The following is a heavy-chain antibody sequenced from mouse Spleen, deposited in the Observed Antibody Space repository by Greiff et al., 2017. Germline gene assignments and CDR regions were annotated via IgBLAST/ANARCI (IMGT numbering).Heavy chain of an antibody. CDR2: ISSGGSYT. V-gene: IGHV5-9-1*01. Sequence: DVKLVESGGGLVKPGGSLKLSCAASGFTFSSYAMSWVRQTPEKRLEWVATISSGGSYTYYPDSVKGRFTISRDNAKNTLYLQMSSLRSEDTAMYYCARPTTVRHFDYWGQGTTLTVSS. D-gene: IGHD1-1*01. J-gene: IGHJ2*01. CDR3: ARPTTVRHFDY. CDR1: GFTFSSYA.